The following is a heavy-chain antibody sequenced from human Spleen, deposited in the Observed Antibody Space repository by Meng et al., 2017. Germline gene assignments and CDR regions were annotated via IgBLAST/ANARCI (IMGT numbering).Heavy chain of an antibody. Sequence: GESLKISCAASGFSFSSYPMSWVRQAPGKGLEWVSAISADTRDTYYADSVKGRFTISRDNSKNTLYLQVSSLRAEDTAVYYCAKQDSGSYGFYFDYWGQGTLVTVSS. V-gene: IGHV3-23*01. CDR1: GFSFSSYP. D-gene: IGHD1-26*01. CDR2: ISADTRDT. CDR3: AKQDSGSYGFYFDY. J-gene: IGHJ4*02.